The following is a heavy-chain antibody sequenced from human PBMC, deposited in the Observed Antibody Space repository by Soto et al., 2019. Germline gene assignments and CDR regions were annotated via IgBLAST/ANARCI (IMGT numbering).Heavy chain of an antibody. CDR2: ISSNGGST. Sequence: EVQLVESGGGLVQPGGSLRLSCAASGFTFSSYAMHWVRQAPGKGLEYVSAISSNGGSTYYANSVKGRFTISRDNSKNTLYLQMGSLRAEDMAVYYCARGDIVATTKMYYLDYWGQGTLVTVSS. V-gene: IGHV3-64*01. CDR1: GFTFSSYA. CDR3: ARGDIVATTKMYYLDY. D-gene: IGHD5-12*01. J-gene: IGHJ4*02.